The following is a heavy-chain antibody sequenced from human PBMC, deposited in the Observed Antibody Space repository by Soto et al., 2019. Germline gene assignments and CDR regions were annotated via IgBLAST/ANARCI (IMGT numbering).Heavy chain of an antibody. D-gene: IGHD1-7*01. V-gene: IGHV1-69*13. J-gene: IGHJ4*02. CDR2: IIPIFGTA. CDR3: ARGKWNYAGEFDY. Sequence: EASVKVSCKASGGTFSSYAISWVRQAPGQGLEWMGGIIPIFGTANYAQKFQGRVTITADESTSTAYMELSSLRSEDTAVYYCARGKWNYAGEFDYWGQGTLVTV. CDR1: GGTFSSYA.